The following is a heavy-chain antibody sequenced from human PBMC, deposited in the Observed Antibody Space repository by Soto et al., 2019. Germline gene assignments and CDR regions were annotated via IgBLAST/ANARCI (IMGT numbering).Heavy chain of an antibody. V-gene: IGHV4-31*03. D-gene: IGHD3-10*01. J-gene: IGHJ4*02. CDR1: GGSISSGGYY. CDR3: AREWRRGGFGEFFDY. CDR2: IYYSGST. Sequence: QVQLQESGPGLVKPSQTLSLTCTVSGGSISSGGYYWSWIRQHPGKGLEWIGYIYYSGSTYYNPSLKSRVTISVDTSKNQFSLKLSFVTAADTAVYYCAREWRRGGFGEFFDYWGQGTLVTVSS.